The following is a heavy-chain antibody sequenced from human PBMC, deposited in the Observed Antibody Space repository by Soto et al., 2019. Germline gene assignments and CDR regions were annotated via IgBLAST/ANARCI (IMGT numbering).Heavy chain of an antibody. Sequence: GGSRLSCEASGFTFNDYSMDWVRQAPEKGLEWVSSISSSGTYIYYADSVKGRFAISRDNANNVMYLQTDTLRAEDTAVYYCVRAGHVFDVHYYGMDLWGQGTTVTVSS. CDR2: ISSSGTYI. V-gene: IGHV3-21*01. CDR1: GFTFNDYS. J-gene: IGHJ6*02. D-gene: IGHD3-10*01. CDR3: VRAGHVFDVHYYGMDL.